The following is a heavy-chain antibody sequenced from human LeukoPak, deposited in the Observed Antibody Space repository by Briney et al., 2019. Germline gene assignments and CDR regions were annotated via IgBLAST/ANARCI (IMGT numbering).Heavy chain of an antibody. V-gene: IGHV3-7*01. CDR2: IKQDGSEK. D-gene: IGHD3-10*01. Sequence: PGGSLRLSCAASGFTFSSYWMSWVRQAPGKGLEWVANIKQDGSEKYYVDSVKGRFTISRDNAKNSLFLQINSLRAEDTALYYCARQGYGSVGSYWYFDLWGRGTLVTVSS. CDR1: GFTFSSYW. CDR3: ARQGYGSVGSYWYFDL. J-gene: IGHJ2*01.